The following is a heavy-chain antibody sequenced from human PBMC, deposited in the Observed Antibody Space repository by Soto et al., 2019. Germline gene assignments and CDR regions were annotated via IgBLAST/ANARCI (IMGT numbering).Heavy chain of an antibody. J-gene: IGHJ6*02. D-gene: IGHD5-18*01. CDR1: GFTFTSSS. Sequence: SVKVSCKSSGFTFTSSSVQWVRQARGQRLEWIGWIVVGSGNTNYAQKFQERVTITRDMSTSTAYMELSSLRSEDTAVYYCAADGYSYGYSLGYYYGMDVWGQGTTVTVSS. V-gene: IGHV1-58*01. CDR3: AADGYSYGYSLGYYYGMDV. CDR2: IVVGSGNT.